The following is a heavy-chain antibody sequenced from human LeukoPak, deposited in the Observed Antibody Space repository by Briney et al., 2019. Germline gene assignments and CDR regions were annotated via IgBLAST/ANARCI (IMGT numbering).Heavy chain of an antibody. J-gene: IGHJ3*01. CDR3: AGVPTWSSAFDF. Sequence: GGSLRLSCAASGFTFSSYWMHWVRQAPGKGRVWVSRINSDGSSTSYADSVKGRFTVSRGNAKNTLYLQMNSLRAEDTAVYYCAGVPTWSSAFDFWGQGTMVTVSS. D-gene: IGHD2-8*02. CDR1: GFTFSSYW. V-gene: IGHV3-74*01. CDR2: INSDGSST.